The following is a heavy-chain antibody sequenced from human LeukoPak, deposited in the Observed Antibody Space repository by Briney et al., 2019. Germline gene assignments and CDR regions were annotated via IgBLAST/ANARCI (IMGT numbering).Heavy chain of an antibody. J-gene: IGHJ4*02. CDR3: ATTSQSGYSSGWYFYY. CDR1: GFTFSSYG. Sequence: GGSLRLSCAASGFTFSSYGMSWVRQAPGKGLEWVSAISGSGGSTYYADSVKGRFTISRDNSKNTLYLQMNSLRAEDTAVYYRATTSQSGYSSGWYFYYWGQGTLVTVSS. CDR2: ISGSGGST. V-gene: IGHV3-23*01. D-gene: IGHD6-19*01.